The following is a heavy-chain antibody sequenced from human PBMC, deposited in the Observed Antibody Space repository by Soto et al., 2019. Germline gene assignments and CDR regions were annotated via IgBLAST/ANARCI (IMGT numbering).Heavy chain of an antibody. J-gene: IGHJ4*02. D-gene: IGHD3-16*01. CDR1: GFTFSSYA. Sequence: AGGSLRLSCAASGFTFSSYAMSWVRQAPGKGLEWGSASSGSGGSTYYADSVKGRLTISRDNSKNTLYLQMNSLRAEDTAVSYCANTWYVAGGSYYFDYWGQGTLVTVSS. CDR2: SSGSGGST. CDR3: ANTWYVAGGSYYFDY. V-gene: IGHV3-23*01.